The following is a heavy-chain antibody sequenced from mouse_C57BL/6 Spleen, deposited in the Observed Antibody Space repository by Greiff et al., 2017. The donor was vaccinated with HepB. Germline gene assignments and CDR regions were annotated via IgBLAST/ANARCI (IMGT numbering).Heavy chain of an antibody. D-gene: IGHD2-3*01. V-gene: IGHV1-42*01. CDR3: ARWADDYWYFDV. J-gene: IGHJ1*03. Sequence: VHVKQSGPELVKPGASVKISCKASGYSFTGYYMNWVKQSPEKSLEWIGEINPSTGGTTYNQKFKAKATLTVDKSSSTAYMQLKSLTSEDSAVYYCARWADDYWYFDVWGTGTTVTVSS. CDR2: INPSTGGT. CDR1: GYSFTGYY.